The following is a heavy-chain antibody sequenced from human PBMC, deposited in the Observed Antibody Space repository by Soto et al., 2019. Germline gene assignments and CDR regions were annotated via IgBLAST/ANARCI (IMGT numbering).Heavy chain of an antibody. CDR2: IYPGDSDT. CDR3: ARSGGGAAAGTRDAFDI. D-gene: IGHD6-13*01. V-gene: IGHV5-51*01. J-gene: IGHJ3*02. Sequence: PGEALKISCKGSGYSFTSYWIGWVRQMPGKGLEWMGIIYPGDSDTRYSPSFQGQVTISADKSISTAYLQWSSLKASDTAMYYCARSGGGAAAGTRDAFDIWGQGTMVTVSS. CDR1: GYSFTSYW.